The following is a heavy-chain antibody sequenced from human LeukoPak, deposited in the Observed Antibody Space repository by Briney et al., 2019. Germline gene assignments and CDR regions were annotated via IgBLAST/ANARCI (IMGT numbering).Heavy chain of an antibody. D-gene: IGHD1-20*01. CDR1: GFTFSDAW. V-gene: IGHV3-15*01. Sequence: PGGSLRLSSTASGFTFSDAWVTWVRQAPGKGLEWVGRIRSKTSGGTTDYAAPVKGRFTISRDDSKNTIFLQMDSLKAEDTAVYYCNTFNWNSPFDYWGQGTLVTVSS. J-gene: IGHJ4*02. CDR2: IRSKTSGGTT. CDR3: NTFNWNSPFDY.